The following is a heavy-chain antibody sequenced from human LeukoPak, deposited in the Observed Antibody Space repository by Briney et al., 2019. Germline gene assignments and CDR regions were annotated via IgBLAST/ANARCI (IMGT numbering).Heavy chain of an antibody. J-gene: IGHJ3*02. CDR3: ATQADVLRYSLTGGI. D-gene: IGHD3-9*01. V-gene: IGHV3-30*03. Sequence: GGSLRLSCAASGFTFSSYGMHWVRQAPGKGLEWVAVISYDGSNKYYADSVKGRFTISRDNSKNTLYLQMNSLRAEDTAVYYCATQADVLRYSLTGGIWGQGTMVTVSS. CDR1: GFTFSSYG. CDR2: ISYDGSNK.